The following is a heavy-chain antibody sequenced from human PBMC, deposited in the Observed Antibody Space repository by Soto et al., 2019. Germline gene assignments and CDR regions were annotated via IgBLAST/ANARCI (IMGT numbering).Heavy chain of an antibody. Sequence: GGSLRLSCAASGFTFSSYAMGWVRQAPGKGLEWVSAISGSGGSTYYADSVKGRFTISRDNSKNTLYLQMNSLRAEDTAVYYCAKDGGGYYDSSGYYPPIDYWGQGTLVTVSS. D-gene: IGHD3-22*01. CDR2: ISGSGGST. CDR1: GFTFSSYA. V-gene: IGHV3-23*01. CDR3: AKDGGGYYDSSGYYPPIDY. J-gene: IGHJ4*02.